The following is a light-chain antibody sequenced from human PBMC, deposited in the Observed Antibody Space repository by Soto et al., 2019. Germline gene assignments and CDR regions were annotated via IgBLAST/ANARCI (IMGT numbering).Light chain of an antibody. CDR1: SSDVGGYNY. CDR3: SSYAGSNNLGV. J-gene: IGLJ1*01. Sequence: QSALTQPPSASGSPGQSVTISCTGTSSDVGGYNYVSWYQQHPGKAPKLMIYEVSKRPSGVPDRFSGSKSGNTASLTVSGLHAEDEAEYYCSSYAGSNNLGVFGTGTKLTVL. CDR2: EVS. V-gene: IGLV2-8*01.